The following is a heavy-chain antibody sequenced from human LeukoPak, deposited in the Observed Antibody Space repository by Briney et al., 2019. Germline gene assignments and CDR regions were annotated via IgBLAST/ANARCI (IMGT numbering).Heavy chain of an antibody. CDR1: GYTFTGYY. Sequence: RASVKVSCKASGYTFTGYYMHWVRQAPGQGLEWMGWINPNSGGTNYAQKFQGRVTMTRDTSTSTAYMELSRLRSDDTAVYYCARELVRYFDWLLPQSIDYWGQGTLVTVSS. V-gene: IGHV1-2*02. CDR3: ARELVRYFDWLLPQSIDY. D-gene: IGHD3-9*01. J-gene: IGHJ4*02. CDR2: INPNSGGT.